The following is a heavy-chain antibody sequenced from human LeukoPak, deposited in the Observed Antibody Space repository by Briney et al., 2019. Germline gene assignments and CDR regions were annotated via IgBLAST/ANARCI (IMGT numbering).Heavy chain of an antibody. J-gene: IGHJ4*02. CDR3: ARDALGKGLYGSGSSDY. V-gene: IGHV3-66*02. CDR2: IYSGGYT. CDR1: GFSVSSNY. Sequence: GGSLRLSCAASGFSVSSNYMSWVRQAPGKGLQWVSVIYSGGYTYYADSVKGRFSISRDSSKNTLYLQMNSLRPEDTAVYYCARDALGKGLYGSGSSDYWGQGTLVTVSS. D-gene: IGHD3-10*01.